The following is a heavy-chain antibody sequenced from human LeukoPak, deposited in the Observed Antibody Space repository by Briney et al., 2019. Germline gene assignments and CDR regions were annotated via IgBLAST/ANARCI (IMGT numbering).Heavy chain of an antibody. CDR3: ARDNYDSSGYYYGNFDY. J-gene: IGHJ4*02. V-gene: IGHV3-33*01. D-gene: IGHD3-22*01. Sequence: GGSLRLSCAASGFTFSSYGMHWVRQAPGKGLEWVAVIWYDGSNKYYADSVKGRFTISRDNSKNTLYLQMNGLRAEDTAVYYCARDNYDSSGYYYGNFDYWGQGTLVTVSS. CDR1: GFTFSSYG. CDR2: IWYDGSNK.